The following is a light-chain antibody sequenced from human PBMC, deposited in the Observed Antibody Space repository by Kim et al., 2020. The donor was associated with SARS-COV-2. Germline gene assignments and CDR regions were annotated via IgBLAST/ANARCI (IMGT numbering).Light chain of an antibody. CDR1: QDINSA. Sequence: SASVGDRITLTCRASQDINSALAWYHQKPGKAPKLLLYFASPLESGVPSRFSGSGSGTDFTLTISSLQPEDFATYYCQQFHTYPLTFGGGTKLEI. V-gene: IGKV1-13*02. J-gene: IGKJ4*01. CDR3: QQFHTYPLT. CDR2: FAS.